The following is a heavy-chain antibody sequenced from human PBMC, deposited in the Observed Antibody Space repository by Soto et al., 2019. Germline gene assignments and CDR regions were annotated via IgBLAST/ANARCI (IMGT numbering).Heavy chain of an antibody. Sequence: ASVKVSCKASGYTFTSYYISWVRQAPGQGLEWMGWISGYNGNTNYAQKLQGRVTMTTDTSTSTAYMELRSLRSDDTAVYYCARDPSYDILTGYYYGMDVWGQGTTGTVSS. CDR2: ISGYNGNT. J-gene: IGHJ6*02. D-gene: IGHD3-9*01. CDR1: GYTFTSYY. V-gene: IGHV1-18*01. CDR3: ARDPSYDILTGYYYGMDV.